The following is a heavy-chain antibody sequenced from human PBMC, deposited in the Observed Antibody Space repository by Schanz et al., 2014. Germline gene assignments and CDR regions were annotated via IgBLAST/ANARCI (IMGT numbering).Heavy chain of an antibody. D-gene: IGHD2-21*01. CDR2: ISGFGTGA. CDR1: GFSFSNYA. J-gene: IGHJ2*01. V-gene: IGHV3-23*01. CDR3: AKGQGAVINNWYFDL. Sequence: EEQLLESGGALVQPGGSLRLSCAASGFSFSNYALVWVRQPPGKGLEWISGISGFGTGAYYADSVKGRFSISRDNSINTLSLQMNSLSADDTAVYYCAKGQGAVINNWYFDLWGRGTLVTVSS.